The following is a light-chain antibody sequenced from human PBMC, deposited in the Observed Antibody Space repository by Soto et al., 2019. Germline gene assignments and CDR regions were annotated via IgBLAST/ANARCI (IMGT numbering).Light chain of an antibody. Sequence: ENVLTQSPGTLSLSPGERATLSCRASQSVAYALAWYQQKPGQAPRLLISDASSRATGVPDRFSGSGSGTDFTLTISRLEPEDFATYYCQQRRSSLTFGGGTKVEIK. V-gene: IGKV3D-20*02. CDR2: DAS. J-gene: IGKJ4*01. CDR3: QQRRSSLT. CDR1: QSVAYA.